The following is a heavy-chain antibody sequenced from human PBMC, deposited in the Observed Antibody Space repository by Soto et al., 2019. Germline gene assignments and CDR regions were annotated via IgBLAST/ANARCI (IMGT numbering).Heavy chain of an antibody. V-gene: IGHV3-23*01. CDR1: GFTFSNYA. Sequence: EVQLLESGGGLVQPGGSLRLSCAASGFTFSNYAMSWVRQAPGKGLAWVSAISGDGGSTYYADSVKGRFTISRDNSRNTLYLQMNSLRAEDTAVYYCAKESELRYFDWLISDYYFDYWGQGTLVTVSS. D-gene: IGHD3-9*01. CDR3: AKESELRYFDWLISDYYFDY. J-gene: IGHJ4*02. CDR2: ISGDGGST.